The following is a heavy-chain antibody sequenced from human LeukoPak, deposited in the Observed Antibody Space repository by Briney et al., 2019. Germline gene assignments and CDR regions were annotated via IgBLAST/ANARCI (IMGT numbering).Heavy chain of an antibody. D-gene: IGHD3-10*01. CDR1: GFDLSAYW. V-gene: IGHV3-74*01. CDR3: ARGRGPYGWFDP. CDR2: KSSDGSNT. J-gene: IGHJ5*02. Sequence: GGSLRLSCAASGFDLSAYWMHWVRQVPGKGLVWVSRKSSDGSNTNYADSVKGRFTVSRDNAKNTLCLQMNSLRVEDTAVYYCARGRGPYGWFDPWGQGTLVTVSS.